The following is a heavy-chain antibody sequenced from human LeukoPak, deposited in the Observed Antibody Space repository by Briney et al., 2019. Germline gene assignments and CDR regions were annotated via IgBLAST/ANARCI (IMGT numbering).Heavy chain of an antibody. V-gene: IGHV4-31*03. Sequence: PSETLSLTCTVSGGSVSRGRYYWNWIRQHPGKGLEWIGFTSYSEGTYYNPSLMSRITISVDISQNQFSLKMRDVTAADTAVYFCATADWESFYFDSWGQGALVAVSS. D-gene: IGHD1-26*01. CDR2: TSYSEGT. CDR1: GGSVSRGRYY. CDR3: ATADWESFYFDS. J-gene: IGHJ4*02.